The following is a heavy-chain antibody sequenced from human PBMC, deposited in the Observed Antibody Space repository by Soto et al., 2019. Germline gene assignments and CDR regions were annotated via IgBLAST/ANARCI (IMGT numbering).Heavy chain of an antibody. D-gene: IGHD6-6*01. CDR2: INPRNVDT. J-gene: IGHJ5*02. Sequence: QVQLVQSGAEVMKPGASVKGSCKASGYTFTDYYLHWVRLAPGQGLEWMGWINPRNVDTTYAQNLQDRVTMTRDTAISTAYMELTNLRSDDTAVYYCARPTLARELDHWGQVPLVTVSS. V-gene: IGHV1-2*02. CDR1: GYTFTDYY. CDR3: ARPTLARELDH.